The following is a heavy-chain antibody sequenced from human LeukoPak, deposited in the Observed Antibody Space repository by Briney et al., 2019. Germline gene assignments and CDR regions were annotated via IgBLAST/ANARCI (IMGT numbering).Heavy chain of an antibody. J-gene: IGHJ1*01. CDR2: ISTSSNYI. Sequence: GGSLRLSCAASGFTFSSYTMNWVRQAPGKGLEWVSFISTSSNYIYYADSVKGRFTISRDNAKNSLYLQMNSLRAEDTAVYFCLYGGYFQHWGQGTLVTVSS. D-gene: IGHD3-16*01. CDR3: LYGGYFQH. CDR1: GFTFSSYT. V-gene: IGHV3-21*01.